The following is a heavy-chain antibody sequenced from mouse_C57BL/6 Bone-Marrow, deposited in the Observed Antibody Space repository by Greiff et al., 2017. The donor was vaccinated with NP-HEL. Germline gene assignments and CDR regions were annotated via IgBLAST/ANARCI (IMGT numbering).Heavy chain of an antibody. CDR1: GFNIKDDY. CDR2: IDPENGDT. CDR3: TTRTAWYVDV. V-gene: IGHV14-4*01. J-gene: IGHJ1*03. Sequence: EVQLQQSGAELVRPGASVKLSCTASGFNIKDDYMHWVKQRPEQGLEWIGWIDPENGDTEYASKFQGKATITADTSSNTAYLQHSNLTCEGTAVYYWTTRTAWYVDVWGTGTTVTGST.